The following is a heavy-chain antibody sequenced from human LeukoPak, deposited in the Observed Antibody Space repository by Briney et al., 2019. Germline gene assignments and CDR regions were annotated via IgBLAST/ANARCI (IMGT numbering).Heavy chain of an antibody. CDR1: GYTFTSYG. CDR3: ARWKDIAAAGTSYYYYYGMDV. D-gene: IGHD6-13*01. CDR2: ISAYNGNT. J-gene: IGHJ6*02. V-gene: IGHV1-18*01. Sequence: ASVKVSCKASGYTFTSYGISWVRQAPGQGLEWMGWISAYNGNTNYAQKFQGRVTMTRNTSISTAYMELSSLRSEDTAVYYCARWKDIAAAGTSYYYYYGMDVWGQGTTVTVSS.